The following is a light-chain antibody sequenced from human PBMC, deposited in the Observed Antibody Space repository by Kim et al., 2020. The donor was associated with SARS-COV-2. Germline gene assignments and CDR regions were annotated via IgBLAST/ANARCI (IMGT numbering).Light chain of an antibody. CDR1: QNINTW. CDR3: QQYETYSRT. V-gene: IGKV1-5*03. Sequence: SASVGDRVTITWRASQNINTWLAWYQQKPGKAPKALIYKASSLESEVPSRFSGSGSGTEFFLTIANLQPEDFATYFCQQYETYSRTFGQGTKVEI. CDR2: KAS. J-gene: IGKJ2*01.